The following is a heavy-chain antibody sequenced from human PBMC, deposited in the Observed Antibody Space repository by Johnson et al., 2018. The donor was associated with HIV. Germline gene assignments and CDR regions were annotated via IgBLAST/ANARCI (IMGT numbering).Heavy chain of an antibody. V-gene: IGHV3-30*03. CDR3: ARGYGGNYDAFDI. CDR1: GFTFSSYG. CDR2: ISYDGSDK. Sequence: QVQLVESGGGLVQPGGSLRLSCAASGFTFSSYGIHWVRQAPGKGLEWEAFISYDGSDKYYADSVKGRFTISRDNSKNTLYLQRNSLRAEDTAVYYCARGYGGNYDAFDIWGQGTMVTVSS. D-gene: IGHD4-23*01. J-gene: IGHJ3*02.